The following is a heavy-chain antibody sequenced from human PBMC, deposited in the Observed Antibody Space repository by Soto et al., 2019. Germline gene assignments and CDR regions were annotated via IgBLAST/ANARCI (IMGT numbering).Heavy chain of an antibody. CDR2: IKQDGSEK. V-gene: IGHV3-7*01. J-gene: IGHJ6*03. CDR3: AREGGSEVTGTTGSDYYYYYYMDV. Sequence: PGGSLRLSCAASGFTFSSYWMSWVRQAPGKGLEWVANIKQDGSEKYYVDSVKGRFTISRDNAKNSLYLQMNSLRAEDTAVYYCAREGGSEVTGTTGSDYYYYYYMDVWGKGTTVTVSS. CDR1: GFTFSSYW. D-gene: IGHD1-7*01.